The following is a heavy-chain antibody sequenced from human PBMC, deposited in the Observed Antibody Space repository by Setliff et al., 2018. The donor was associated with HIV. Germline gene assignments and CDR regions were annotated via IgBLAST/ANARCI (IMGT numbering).Heavy chain of an antibody. V-gene: IGHV4-4*09. D-gene: IGHD5-12*01. CDR3: ALLYPYSGYDYFGS. CDR1: GGSISSYY. CDR2: TYTSGST. Sequence: SETLSLTCTVSGGSISSYYWSWIRQSPGKGLEWIGYTYTSGSTNYNHNPSLKSRVTISVDTSKNRFSLKLSSVTAADTAIYYCALLYPYSGYDYFGSWGQGTLVTVSS. J-gene: IGHJ4*02.